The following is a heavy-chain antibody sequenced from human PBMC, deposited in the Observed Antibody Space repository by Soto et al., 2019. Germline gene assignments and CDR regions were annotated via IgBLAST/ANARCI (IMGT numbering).Heavy chain of an antibody. D-gene: IGHD3-22*01. CDR3: ARATYDYGYFGL. Sequence: QVQLQESGPGLVKPSQTLSLTCTVSGGSISSGDSYWSWIRQPPGKGLEWIGYIYYSGRTFYNPSLKSRVSISVDTSKNQLSLKPSSVTAADTAVYSCARATYDYGYFGLWGRGTLVTVSS. J-gene: IGHJ2*01. CDR1: GGSISSGDSY. CDR2: IYYSGRT. V-gene: IGHV4-30-4*01.